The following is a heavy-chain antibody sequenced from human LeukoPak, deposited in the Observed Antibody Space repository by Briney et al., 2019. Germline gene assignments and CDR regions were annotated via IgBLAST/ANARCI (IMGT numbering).Heavy chain of an antibody. CDR1: GYTFPANY. CDR2: INPNSGGS. D-gene: IGHD1-1*01. V-gene: IGHV1-2*02. Sequence: ASVNVSCKASGYTFPANYMHWVRQAPGQGLVWMGWINPNSGGSNCAQKFQGRVTMTRETSISTAYMELSRLSSDDTAVYYCARVQVSDDNWGFFDYWGQGTLVTVSS. J-gene: IGHJ4*02. CDR3: ARVQVSDDNWGFFDY.